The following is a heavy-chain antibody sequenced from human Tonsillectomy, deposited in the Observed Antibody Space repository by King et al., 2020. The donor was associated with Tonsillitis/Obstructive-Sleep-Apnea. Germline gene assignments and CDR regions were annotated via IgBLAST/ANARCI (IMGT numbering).Heavy chain of an antibody. V-gene: IGHV4-39*01. Sequence: QLQESGPGLVKPSETLSLTCTVSGGSISSSSYYWGWIRQPPGKGLEWIGNIYYSGSTYYNPSLKSRVTISVDTSKNQFSLNLNSVTAADTAVYYCARPIWVDYGNNSADDEGAFDMWGQGTMVTVSS. CDR1: GGSISSSSYY. CDR3: ARPIWVDYGNNSADDEGAFDM. CDR2: IYYSGST. D-gene: IGHD4-23*01. J-gene: IGHJ3*02.